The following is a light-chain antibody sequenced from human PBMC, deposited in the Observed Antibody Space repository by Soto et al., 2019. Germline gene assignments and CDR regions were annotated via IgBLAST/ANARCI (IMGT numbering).Light chain of an antibody. J-gene: IGKJ3*01. CDR3: QQSYSTQFA. Sequence: DIQMTQSPSSVSASVGDRVTITCRSSEDISTWLAWYQQKPGKAPKLLIYAASSLQSGVPSRFSGSGSGTDFTLTISSLQPEDFATYYCQQSYSTQFAFGPGTKVDIK. CDR1: EDISTW. V-gene: IGKV1-12*01. CDR2: AAS.